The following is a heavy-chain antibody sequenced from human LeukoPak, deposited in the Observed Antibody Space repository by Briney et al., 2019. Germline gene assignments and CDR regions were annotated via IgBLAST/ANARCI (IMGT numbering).Heavy chain of an antibody. Sequence: GGSLRLSCVASGFTFSSYRIHWVRQAPGKGLVWVSRISSDGFTTSYADSVKGRFTISRDNAKNTLYLRMNSLIVEDTAVYYCARDSAGLGYWGQGTLVTVSS. D-gene: IGHD6-6*01. CDR3: ARDSAGLGY. CDR2: ISSDGFTT. J-gene: IGHJ4*02. V-gene: IGHV3-74*01. CDR1: GFTFSSYR.